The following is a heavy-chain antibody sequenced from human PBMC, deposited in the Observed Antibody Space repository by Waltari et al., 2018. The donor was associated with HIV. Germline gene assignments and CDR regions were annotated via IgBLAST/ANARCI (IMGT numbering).Heavy chain of an antibody. J-gene: IGHJ4*02. CDR1: GGSVSSCTYY. CDR3: ARSSVAGTGDY. V-gene: IGHV4-61*01. Sequence: GLVKPSETLSLTCTVSGGSVSSCTYYWSWIRQPPGKGLEFIGYIYYSGSANYNPSLKSRVTISVDTSKNQFSLKLRSVTAADTAVYYCARSSVAGTGDYWGQGTLVTVSS. CDR2: IYYSGSA. D-gene: IGHD6-19*01.